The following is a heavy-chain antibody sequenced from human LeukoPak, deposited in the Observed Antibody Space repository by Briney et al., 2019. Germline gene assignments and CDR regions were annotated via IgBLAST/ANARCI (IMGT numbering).Heavy chain of an antibody. D-gene: IGHD3-10*01. CDR3: ARGRYGSGSYPSSLFYFDY. Sequence: GGSLRLSCEVSGFPFTLYNMNWVRQAPGKGLEWLSYISSSTNTIYYADSVKGRFTIPRDNAKNSLYLQMNGLGAEDTAVYYCARGRYGSGSYPSSLFYFDYWGQGAPVTVSS. CDR1: GFPFTLYN. J-gene: IGHJ4*02. V-gene: IGHV3-48*04. CDR2: ISSSTNTI.